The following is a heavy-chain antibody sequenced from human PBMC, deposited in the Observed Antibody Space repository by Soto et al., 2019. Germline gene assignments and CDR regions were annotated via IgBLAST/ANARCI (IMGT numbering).Heavy chain of an antibody. Sequence: QVQLQESGPGLVKPSETLSLTCTVSGGSISSYYWSWIRQPPGKGLEWIGYIYYSGSTNYNPSLKSRVTISVDTSKNQFSLKMCSVTAAATAVYYCAWTTVVTPNAFDIWGQGTMVTVSS. J-gene: IGHJ3*02. V-gene: IGHV4-59*08. CDR1: GGSISSYY. CDR2: IYYSGST. D-gene: IGHD4-17*01. CDR3: AWTTVVTPNAFDI.